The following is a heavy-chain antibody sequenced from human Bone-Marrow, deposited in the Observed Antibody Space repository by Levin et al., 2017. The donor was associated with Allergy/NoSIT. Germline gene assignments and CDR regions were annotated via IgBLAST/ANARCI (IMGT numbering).Heavy chain of an antibody. CDR1: GFSLTTIGVG. J-gene: IGHJ6*02. CDR3: SHTRNHLYYGMDV. CDR2: IYWDEDK. D-gene: IGHD1-14*01. Sequence: SGPTLVKPTQTLTLTCTFSGFSLTTIGVGVSWVRQPPGKALEWLGLIYWDEDKRYSPSLKSRLTITKDTSKNQVALTMTNMDPADTATYFCSHTRNHLYYGMDVWGQGTTVTVSS. V-gene: IGHV2-5*02.